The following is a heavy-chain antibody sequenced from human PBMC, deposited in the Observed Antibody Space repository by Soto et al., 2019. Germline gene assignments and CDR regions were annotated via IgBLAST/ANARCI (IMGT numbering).Heavy chain of an antibody. CDR1: GGSISSYY. CDR2: IYYSGST. CDR3: ARHVSKQGDDFWSGYYMDYYYYYMDV. J-gene: IGHJ6*03. Sequence: SETLSLTCTVSGGSISSYYWGWIRQPPGKGLEWIGSIYYSGSTYYNPSLKSRVTISVDTSKNQFSLKLSSVTAADTAVYYCARHVSKQGDDFWSGYYMDYYYYYMDVWGKGTTVTVSS. D-gene: IGHD3-3*01. V-gene: IGHV4-39*01.